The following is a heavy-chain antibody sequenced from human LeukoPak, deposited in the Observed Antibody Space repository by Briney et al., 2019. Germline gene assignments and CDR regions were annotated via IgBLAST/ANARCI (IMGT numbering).Heavy chain of an antibody. Sequence: PGGSLRLSCAASGFTFSSYAMHWVRQAPGKGLEWVAAISYDGSNKYCADSVKGRFTISRDNSKNTLYLQMNSLRAEDTAVYYCARELYDSPDYWGQGTLVTVSS. CDR3: ARELYDSPDY. V-gene: IGHV3-30-3*01. J-gene: IGHJ4*02. CDR2: ISYDGSNK. CDR1: GFTFSSYA. D-gene: IGHD3-22*01.